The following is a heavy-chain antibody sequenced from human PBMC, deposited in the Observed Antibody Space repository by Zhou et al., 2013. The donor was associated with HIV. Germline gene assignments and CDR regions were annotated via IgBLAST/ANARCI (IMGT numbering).Heavy chain of an antibody. J-gene: IGHJ4*02. V-gene: IGHV1-69*05. CDR1: GGAFSNYA. Sequence: QVQLVQSGAEVKKPGSSVKVSCKASGGAFSNYAISWVRQAPGQGLEWMGGIIPIFGTANYAQKFQGRVTITTDESTSTAYMEVKSLRSDDTALYYCAGDILSMGWSRYYFKYWGQGTLVTVSS. CDR2: IIPIFGTA. CDR3: AGDILSMGWSRYYFKY. D-gene: IGHD3-16*02.